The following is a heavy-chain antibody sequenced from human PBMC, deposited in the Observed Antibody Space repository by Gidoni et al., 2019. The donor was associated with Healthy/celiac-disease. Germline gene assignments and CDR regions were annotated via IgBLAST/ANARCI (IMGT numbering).Heavy chain of an antibody. CDR1: GGSISSGGYY. CDR3: ARGRGAATDVDCWFDP. Sequence: QVQLQESGPGLVKPSQTLSLTCTVSGGSISSGGYYWSWIRQHPGKGLEWIGYIYYSGSTYYNPSLKSRVTISVDTSKNQFSLKLSSVTAADTAVYYCARGRGAATDVDCWFDPWGQGTLVTVSS. D-gene: IGHD6-25*01. V-gene: IGHV4-31*03. CDR2: IYYSGST. J-gene: IGHJ5*02.